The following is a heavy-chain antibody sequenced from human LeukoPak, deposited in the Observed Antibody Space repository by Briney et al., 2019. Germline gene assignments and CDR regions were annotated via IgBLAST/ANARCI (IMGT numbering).Heavy chain of an antibody. V-gene: IGHV1-2*02. D-gene: IGHD6-13*01. CDR1: GYTFTGYY. CDR3: ARGTTAGYSSSWYPAY. Sequence: ASVKVSCKASGYTFTGYYMHWVRQAPGQGLEWMGWINPNSGGTNYAQKFQGRVTMTRDTSISTAYMELSRLRSDDTAVYHCARGTTAGYSSSWYPAYWGQGTLVTVSS. CDR2: INPNSGGT. J-gene: IGHJ4*02.